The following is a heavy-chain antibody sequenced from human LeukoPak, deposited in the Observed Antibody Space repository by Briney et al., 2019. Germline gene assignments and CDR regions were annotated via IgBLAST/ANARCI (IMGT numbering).Heavy chain of an antibody. J-gene: IGHJ4*02. CDR3: ARDGVAEKIFDY. D-gene: IGHD3-3*01. CDR1: GFTFSSYA. CDR2: ISYDGSNK. Sequence: GGSLRLSCAASGFTFSSYAMHWVRQAPGKGLEWVAVISYDGSNKYYADSVKGRFTISRDNAKNSLYLQMNSLRDEDTAVYYCARDGVAEKIFDYWGQGTLVTVSS. V-gene: IGHV3-30-3*01.